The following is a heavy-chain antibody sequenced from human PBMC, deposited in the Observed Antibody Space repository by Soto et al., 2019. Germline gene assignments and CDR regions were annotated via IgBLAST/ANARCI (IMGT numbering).Heavy chain of an antibody. CDR2: ISYDGSNK. CDR3: AKDWDDYCDYFDY. J-gene: IGHJ4*02. V-gene: IGHV3-30*18. CDR1: GFTFSSYG. Sequence: QVQLVESGGGVVPPGRSLRLSCAASGFTFSSYGMHWVRQAPGKGLEWVAVISYDGSNKYYADSVKGRFTIFRDKSKNTLYLQMNSLRAEDTAVYYCAKDWDDYCDYFDYWVQGTLIPVSS. D-gene: IGHD4-17*01.